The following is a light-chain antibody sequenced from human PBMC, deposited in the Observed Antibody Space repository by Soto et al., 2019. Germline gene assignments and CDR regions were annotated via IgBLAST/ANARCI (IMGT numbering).Light chain of an antibody. CDR3: QHYDSSTLP. V-gene: IGKV3-20*01. CDR2: GAS. J-gene: IGKJ4*01. Sequence: EIVLTQSPGTLSLSPGDRVTLSCRASQRISSSYLAWYQQRPGQAPRLLIYGASSRATGIPDRFSGSGSGTDFTLTISRLEPEDFAVYYCQHYDSSTLPFGGGTRVEI. CDR1: QRISSSY.